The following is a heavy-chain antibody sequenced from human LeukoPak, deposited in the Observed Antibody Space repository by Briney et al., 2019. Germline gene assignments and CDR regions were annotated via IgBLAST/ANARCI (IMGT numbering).Heavy chain of an antibody. J-gene: IGHJ6*02. Sequence: GGSLRLSCAASGFTFSSYWMHWVRQAPGKGLVWVSRINSDGSSTSYADSVKGRFTISRDNAKNTLYLQMNSLRAEDTAVYYCARVNSGYYGYYYYGMDVWGQGTTVTVSS. CDR1: GFTFSSYW. V-gene: IGHV3-74*01. CDR3: ARVNSGYYGYYYYGMDV. CDR2: INSDGSST. D-gene: IGHD3-22*01.